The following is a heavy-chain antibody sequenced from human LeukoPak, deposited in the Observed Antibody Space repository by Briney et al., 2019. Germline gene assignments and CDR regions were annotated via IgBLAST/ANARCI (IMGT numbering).Heavy chain of an antibody. V-gene: IGHV1-2*02. CDR2: INPNSGGT. CDR3: ARDHCTSNGCYEIYHYGMDV. J-gene: IGHJ6*02. Sequence: GASVKVSCKASGYTFTDYYIHWVRQAPGQGLEWMGWINPNSGGTNYAQKFQGRVTMTRDTSISTAYMELSRLRSDDTAVYYCARDHCTSNGCYEIYHYGMDVWGQGTTVTVSS. CDR1: GYTFTDYY. D-gene: IGHD2-2*01.